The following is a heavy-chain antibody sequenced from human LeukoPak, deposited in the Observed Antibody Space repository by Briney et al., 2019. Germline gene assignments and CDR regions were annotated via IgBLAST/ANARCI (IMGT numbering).Heavy chain of an antibody. V-gene: IGHV4-34*01. CDR3: AAARSGSAY. CDR2: INHSGST. D-gene: IGHD3-22*01. J-gene: IGHJ4*02. CDR1: GGSFSGYY. Sequence: PSETLSLTCAVYGGSFSGYYWSWIRQPPGKGLEWIGEINHSGSTNYNPSLKSRVTISVDTSKNQFSLKLSSVTAADTAVYYCAAARSGSAYWGQGTLVTVSS.